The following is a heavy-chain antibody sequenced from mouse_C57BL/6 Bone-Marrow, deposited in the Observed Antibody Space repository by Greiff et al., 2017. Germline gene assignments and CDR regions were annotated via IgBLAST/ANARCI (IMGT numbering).Heavy chain of an antibody. J-gene: IGHJ3*01. V-gene: IGHV3-6*01. CDR1: GYSITSGYY. D-gene: IGHD2-2*01. CDR3: ARDRRMVTDY. CDR2: ISYDGSN. Sequence: EVKLQESGPGLVKPSQSLSLTCSVTGYSITSGYYWNWIRQFPGNKLEWMGYISYDGSNNYNPSLKNRISITRDTSKNQFFLKLNSVTTEDTATYYCARDRRMVTDYWGQGTLVTVSA.